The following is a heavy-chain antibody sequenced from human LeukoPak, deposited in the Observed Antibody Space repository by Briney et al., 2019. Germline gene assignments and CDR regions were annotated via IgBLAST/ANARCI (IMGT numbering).Heavy chain of an antibody. Sequence: PGGSLRLSCAASGFTFSDYYMSWIRQAPGKGLEWISYINSAGSIIYYADSVKGRFTISRDNGKNSLHLQMNSLRAEDTAVYYCARDWVRSSCTDWGQGTLVTVSS. D-gene: IGHD6-13*01. V-gene: IGHV3-11*04. CDR3: ARDWVRSSCTD. CDR2: INSAGSII. J-gene: IGHJ4*02. CDR1: GFTFSDYY.